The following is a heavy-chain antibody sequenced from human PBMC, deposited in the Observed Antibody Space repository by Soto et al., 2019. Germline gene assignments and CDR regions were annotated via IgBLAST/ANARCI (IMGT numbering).Heavy chain of an antibody. CDR1: GFTFDDYA. CDR3: AKDFLASDYYDGDAFDI. CDR2: ISWNSGSI. J-gene: IGHJ3*02. Sequence: PGGSLRLSCAASGFTFDDYAMHWVRQAPGKGLEWVSGISWNSGSIGYADSVKGRFTISRDNAKNSLYLQMNSLRAEDTALYYCAKDFLASDYYDGDAFDIWGQGTMVTVSS. V-gene: IGHV3-9*01. D-gene: IGHD3-22*01.